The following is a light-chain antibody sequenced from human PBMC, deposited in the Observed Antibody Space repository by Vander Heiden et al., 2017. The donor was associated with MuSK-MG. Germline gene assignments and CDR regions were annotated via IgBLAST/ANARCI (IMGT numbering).Light chain of an antibody. CDR1: NIGGKS. CDR2: YDN. Sequence: SYVLTQPPSVSVAPGETARITCGGDNIGGKSVHWYQQKPGQAPVLVIYYDNERHSGIPERFSGSNSGDTATLTISRVDAGDEADYYCQVWDSDSDHPVFGAGTKVTAL. CDR3: QVWDSDSDHPV. V-gene: IGLV3-21*04. J-gene: IGLJ1*01.